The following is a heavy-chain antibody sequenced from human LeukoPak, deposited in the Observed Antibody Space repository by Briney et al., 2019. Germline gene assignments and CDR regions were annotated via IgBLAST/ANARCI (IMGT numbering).Heavy chain of an antibody. CDR3: ARDRGSYYDFWSGSGFDP. CDR2: IYYSGST. V-gene: IGHV4-31*03. J-gene: IGHJ5*02. Sequence: SQTLSLTCTVSGGSISSGGYYWSWIRQHPGKGLEWIGYIYYSGSTYYNPSLKSRVTISVDTSKNQFSLKLSSVTAADTAVYHCARDRGSYYDFWSGSGFDPWGQGTLVTVSS. CDR1: GGSISSGGYY. D-gene: IGHD3-3*01.